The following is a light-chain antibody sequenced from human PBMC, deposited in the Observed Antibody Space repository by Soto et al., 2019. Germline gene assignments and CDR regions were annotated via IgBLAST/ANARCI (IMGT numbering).Light chain of an antibody. CDR2: EGN. CDR1: SSDVGSYNL. V-gene: IGLV2-23*03. CDR3: WSYAGRRTFEV. Sequence: QSALTQPASVYGSPGQAITISCTGSSSDVGSYNLVSWYQQYPGKAPKLMIFEGNKRPSGVSNRFSASKSGNTASLTISWLPAEDEADYYCWSYAGRRTFEVFGGGTKLPVL. J-gene: IGLJ2*01.